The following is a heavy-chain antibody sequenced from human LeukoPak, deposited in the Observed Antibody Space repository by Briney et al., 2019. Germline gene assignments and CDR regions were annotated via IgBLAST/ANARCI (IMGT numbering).Heavy chain of an antibody. D-gene: IGHD4-23*01. CDR2: IWYDGSNK. CDR3: AREELDYGGNSGSGGIDY. V-gene: IGHV3-33*01. Sequence: PGRSLRLSCAASGFTFSSYDMHWVRQAPGKGLEWVAVIWYDGSNKYYADSVRGRFTISRDNSKNTLYLQMNSLRAEDTAVYYCAREELDYGGNSGSGGIDYWGQGTLVTVSS. CDR1: GFTFSSYD. J-gene: IGHJ4*02.